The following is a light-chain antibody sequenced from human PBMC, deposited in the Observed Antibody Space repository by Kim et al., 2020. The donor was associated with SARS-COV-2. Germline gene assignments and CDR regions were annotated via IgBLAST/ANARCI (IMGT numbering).Light chain of an antibody. CDR1: SSDVGGYNY. V-gene: IGLV2-14*03. J-gene: IGLJ1*01. CDR3: ISYSSIGTYV. Sequence: GSQGQSITISCTGTSSDVGGYNYVAWYQQHPGKAPKVMIYDVNNRPSGVSSRFSGSKSGNTASLTISGLQTGDEADYYCISYSSIGTYVFGTGTKVTVL. CDR2: DVN.